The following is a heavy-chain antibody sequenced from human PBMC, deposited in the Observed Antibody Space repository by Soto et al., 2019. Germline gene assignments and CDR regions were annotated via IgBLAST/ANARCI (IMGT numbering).Heavy chain of an antibody. J-gene: IGHJ3*02. CDR2: IYYSGST. CDR3: ARVFDDSSSSRPNDAFDI. D-gene: IGHD6-6*01. CDR1: GGSISSGGYY. V-gene: IGHV4-31*02. Sequence: SETPSLTCTVSGGSISSGGYYWSWIRQHPGKGLEWIGYIYYSGSTYYNPSLKSRVTISVDTSKNQFSLKLSSVTAADTAVYYCARVFDDSSSSRPNDAFDIWGQGTMVTVSS.